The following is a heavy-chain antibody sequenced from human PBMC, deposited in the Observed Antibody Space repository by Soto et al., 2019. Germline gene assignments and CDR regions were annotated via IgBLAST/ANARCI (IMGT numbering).Heavy chain of an antibody. CDR2: IPGGGRTT. D-gene: IGHD3-10*01. CDR1: GFDFSSYA. J-gene: IGHJ4*02. Sequence: PGGSLSLSCAASGFDFSSYAMNWVRQAPGKGLEWVSGIPGGGRTTFYAASVKGRFSISRDASKYIVYLQLHSLTPADTALYYCAKDIPGSYPYYFDTWGQGTLVTVSS. V-gene: IGHV3-23*01. CDR3: AKDIPGSYPYYFDT.